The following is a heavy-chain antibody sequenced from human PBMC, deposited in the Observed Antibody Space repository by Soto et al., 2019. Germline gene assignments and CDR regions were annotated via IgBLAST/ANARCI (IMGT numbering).Heavy chain of an antibody. Sequence: GGSLRLSCAASGFTFSSYAMSWVRQAPGKGLEWVSAISGSGGSTYYADSVKGRFTISRDNSKNTLYPQMNSLRAEDTAVYYCAKPGSGSYYGDLDSDAFDIWGQGTMVTVSS. J-gene: IGHJ3*02. D-gene: IGHD3-10*01. V-gene: IGHV3-23*01. CDR1: GFTFSSYA. CDR3: AKPGSGSYYGDLDSDAFDI. CDR2: ISGSGGST.